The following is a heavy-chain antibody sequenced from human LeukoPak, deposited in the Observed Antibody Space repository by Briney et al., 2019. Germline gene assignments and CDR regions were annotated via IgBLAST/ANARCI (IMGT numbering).Heavy chain of an antibody. Sequence: GASVKVSCKASGYTFTSYGISWVRQAPGQGLEWMGWISAYNGNTNYAQKFQGRVTITADKSTSTAYMEPSSPRSEDTAVYYCARDYGALDSSGYGGNWFD. V-gene: IGHV1-18*01. J-gene: IGHJ5*01. CDR3: ARDYGALDSSGYGGNWFD. CDR2: ISAYNGNT. CDR1: GYTFTSYG. D-gene: IGHD3-22*01.